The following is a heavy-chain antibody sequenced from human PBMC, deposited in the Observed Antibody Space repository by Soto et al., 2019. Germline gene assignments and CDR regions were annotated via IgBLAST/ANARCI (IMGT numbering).Heavy chain of an antibody. V-gene: IGHV3-74*01. J-gene: IGHJ5*02. CDR2: INSDGSST. Sequence: GGSLRLSCAASGFTFSSYWMHWVRQAPGKGLVWVSRINSDGSSTSYADSVKGRFTISRDNGKSTLYLQMNSLRAEDTAVYYCARNRMQNCSGGSCLNWFGPWGQGTLVTV. CDR1: GFTFSSYW. D-gene: IGHD2-15*01. CDR3: ARNRMQNCSGGSCLNWFGP.